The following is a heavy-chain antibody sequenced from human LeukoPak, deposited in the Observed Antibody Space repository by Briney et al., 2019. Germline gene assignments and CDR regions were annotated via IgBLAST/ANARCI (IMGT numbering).Heavy chain of an antibody. V-gene: IGHV1-18*01. D-gene: IGHD3-10*01. CDR1: GYTFTNYG. J-gene: IGHJ4*02. CDR2: TSTHNGNK. Sequence: ASVKVSCKASGYTFTNYGFSWVRQAPGQGLEWMGWTSTHNGNKMYAQSLQGRVTVTTDTSTSTTYMELTSLRSGDTAAYYCARDLRRGSYYDGHYLDFWGQGTLVTVSS. CDR3: ARDLRRGSYYDGHYLDF.